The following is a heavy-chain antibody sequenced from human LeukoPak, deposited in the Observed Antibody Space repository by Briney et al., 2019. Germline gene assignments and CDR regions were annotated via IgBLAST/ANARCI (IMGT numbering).Heavy chain of an antibody. CDR3: ATAPGIAAASPPPRIYYFDY. D-gene: IGHD6-13*01. CDR1: GGSFSGYY. V-gene: IGHV4-34*01. Sequence: SETLSLTCAVYGGSFSGYYWSWIRQPPGKGLEWIGEINHSGSTNYNPSLKSRVTISVDTSKNQFSLKLSSVTAADTAVYYCATAPGIAAASPPPRIYYFDYWGQGTLVTVSS. CDR2: INHSGST. J-gene: IGHJ4*02.